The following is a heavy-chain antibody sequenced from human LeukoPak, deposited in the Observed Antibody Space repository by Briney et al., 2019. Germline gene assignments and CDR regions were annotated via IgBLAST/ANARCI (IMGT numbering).Heavy chain of an antibody. Sequence: GGSLRLSCAASGFTFSSYGMSWVRQAPGKGLEWVSAISGSGGSTYYADSVKGRFTISRDNSKNTLYLQMNSLRAEDTAVYYCARDPSHDSSGYYYVEYYFDYWGQGTLVTVSS. J-gene: IGHJ4*02. CDR3: ARDPSHDSSGYYYVEYYFDY. CDR1: GFTFSSYG. V-gene: IGHV3-23*01. CDR2: ISGSGGST. D-gene: IGHD3-22*01.